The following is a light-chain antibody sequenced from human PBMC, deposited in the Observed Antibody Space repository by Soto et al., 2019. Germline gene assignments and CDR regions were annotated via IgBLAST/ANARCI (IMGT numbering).Light chain of an antibody. CDR2: GAS. V-gene: IGKV1-5*03. J-gene: IGKJ1*01. Sequence: DILMTQSPSTLSASVGETVTLTCRASQSTSSWVAWYQQRPGKPPKRVIYGASTLERGVPSRFSGSGSGTEFTLTIAGLQPDDFATYYCQNYKPYKPFGQGTRV. CDR1: QSTSSW. CDR3: QNYKPYKP.